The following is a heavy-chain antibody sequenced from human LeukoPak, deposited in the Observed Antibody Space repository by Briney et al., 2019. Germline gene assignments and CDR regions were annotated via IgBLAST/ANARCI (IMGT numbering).Heavy chain of an antibody. Sequence: ASVKVSCKASGGTFSSYAISWVRRAPGQGLEWMGRIIPILGIANYAQKFQGRVTITADKSTSTAYMELSSLRSEDTAVYYCAREVYDILTGYYHFDYWGQGTLVTVSS. D-gene: IGHD3-9*01. V-gene: IGHV1-69*04. J-gene: IGHJ4*02. CDR2: IIPILGIA. CDR1: GGTFSSYA. CDR3: AREVYDILTGYYHFDY.